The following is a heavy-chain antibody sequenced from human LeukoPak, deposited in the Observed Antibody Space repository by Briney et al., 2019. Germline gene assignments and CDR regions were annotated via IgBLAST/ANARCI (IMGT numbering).Heavy chain of an antibody. J-gene: IGHJ4*02. CDR2: INHSGST. Sequence: SETLSLTCAVYGGSFSGYYWSWIRQPPGKGLEWIGEINHSGSTNYNPSLKSRVTISADTSKNQFSLKLSSVTAADTAVYYCARGRRGYSYGRPLDYWGQGTLVTVSS. CDR1: GGSFSGYY. D-gene: IGHD5-18*01. CDR3: ARGRRGYSYGRPLDY. V-gene: IGHV4-34*01.